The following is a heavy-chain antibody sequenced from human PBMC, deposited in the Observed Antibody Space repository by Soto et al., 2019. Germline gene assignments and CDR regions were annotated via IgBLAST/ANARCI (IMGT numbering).Heavy chain of an antibody. D-gene: IGHD3-10*01. V-gene: IGHV4-31*03. CDR3: ARDLVVRGVMGRLYNRCAT. Sequence: SETLSLTCTVSGGSISSGGYYWSWIRQHPGKGLEWIGYIYYSGSTYYNPSLKSRVTISVDTSKNQFSLKLSSVTAADTAVYYCARDLVVRGVMGRLYNRCATWGQGTLVTVSS. CDR1: GGSISSGGYY. CDR2: IYYSGST. J-gene: IGHJ5*02.